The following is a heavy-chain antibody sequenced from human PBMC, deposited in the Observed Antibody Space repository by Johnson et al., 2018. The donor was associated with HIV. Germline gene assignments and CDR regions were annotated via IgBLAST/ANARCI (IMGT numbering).Heavy chain of an antibody. CDR1: GFTFSSYG. Sequence: VQLVESGGGLVQPGRSLRLSCAASGFTFSSYGMHWVRQAPGKGLEWVALISYDGSNEYYADSVKGRFTISRDNSKNTLYLQMSSLRTEDTAVYYCARVLGARGPGAFDIWGQGTMVTVSS. CDR2: ISYDGSNE. CDR3: ARVLGARGPGAFDI. J-gene: IGHJ3*02. V-gene: IGHV3-30*19.